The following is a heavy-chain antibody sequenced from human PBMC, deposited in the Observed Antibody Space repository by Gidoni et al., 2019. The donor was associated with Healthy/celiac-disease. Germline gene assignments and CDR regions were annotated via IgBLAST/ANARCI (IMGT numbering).Heavy chain of an antibody. D-gene: IGHD3-16*02. CDR1: GFTFDDYA. V-gene: IGHV3-9*01. Sequence: EVQLVESGGGLVQPGRSLRLSCAASGFTFDDYAMHWVRQAPGKGLGWVSGISWNSGSIGYADSVKGRFTISRDNAKNSLYLQMNSLRAEDTALYYCAKGLELSYYFDYWGQGTLVTVSS. J-gene: IGHJ4*02. CDR3: AKGLELSYYFDY. CDR2: ISWNSGSI.